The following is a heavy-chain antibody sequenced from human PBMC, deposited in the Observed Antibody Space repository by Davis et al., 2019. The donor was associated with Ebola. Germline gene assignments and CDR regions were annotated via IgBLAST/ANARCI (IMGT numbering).Heavy chain of an antibody. CDR3: AKGSVTIFGVAPDYYGMDV. J-gene: IGHJ6*04. D-gene: IGHD3-3*01. Sequence: GESLKISCTASGFTFGDYAMSWVRQAPGKGLEWVSVIYNAGSTNYVDSVKGRFTISRDNSKNTLYLQMNSLRAEDTAVYYCAKGSVTIFGVAPDYYGMDVWGKGTTVTVSS. V-gene: IGHV3-66*01. CDR1: GFTFGDYA. CDR2: IYNAGST.